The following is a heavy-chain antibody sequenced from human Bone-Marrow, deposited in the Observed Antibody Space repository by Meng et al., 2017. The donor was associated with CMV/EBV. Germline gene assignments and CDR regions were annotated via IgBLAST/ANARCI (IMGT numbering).Heavy chain of an antibody. Sequence: GESLKISCAGSGFTFSNYWMSWVRQAPGKGLEWVANIKQDGNEKYYVDSVKGRFTISRDNAKNSLYLQMNSLRAEDTAVYYCVILYSSTIDYCGQGTLVTVSS. CDR2: IKQDGNEK. CDR1: GFTFSNYW. D-gene: IGHD6-13*01. V-gene: IGHV3-7*01. J-gene: IGHJ4*02. CDR3: VILYSSTIDY.